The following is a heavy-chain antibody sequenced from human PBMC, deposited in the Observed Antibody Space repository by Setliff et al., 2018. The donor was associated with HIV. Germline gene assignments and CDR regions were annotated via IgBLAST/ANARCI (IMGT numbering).Heavy chain of an antibody. V-gene: IGHV4-39*07. J-gene: IGHJ4*02. CDR3: ARTLRAAAMGYFDY. CDR1: GDSISDTTYY. CDR2: IYHSGST. D-gene: IGHD5-18*01. Sequence: PSETLSLTCSVSGDSISDTTYYWGWIRQPPGKGLEWIGNIYHSGSTLYKPSLKSRVTISVDTSKNQFSLKLTSVTAADTAVYYCARTLRAAAMGYFDYWGQGTLVTVSS.